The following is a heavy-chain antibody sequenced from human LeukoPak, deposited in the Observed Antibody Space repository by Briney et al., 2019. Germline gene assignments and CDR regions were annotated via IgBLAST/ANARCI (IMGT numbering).Heavy chain of an antibody. V-gene: IGHV3-33*01. CDR3: ARYLGGRNAFDI. CDR2: IWYDGSKT. D-gene: IGHD3-16*01. CDR1: GFTFSSYG. Sequence: GGSLRLSCAASGFTFSSYGMHWVRQAPGKGLEWVAVIWYDGSKTYYADSVKGRFTISRDNSKDMLYPQMSSLRVEDTAAYYCARYLGGRNAFDIWGQGTMVTVSS. J-gene: IGHJ3*02.